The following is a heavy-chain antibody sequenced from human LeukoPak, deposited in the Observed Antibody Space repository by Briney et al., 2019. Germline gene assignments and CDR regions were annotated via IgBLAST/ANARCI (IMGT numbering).Heavy chain of an antibody. CDR1: GGSFSGYY. V-gene: IGHV4-59*08. CDR2: IYYSGST. Sequence: SETLSLTCAVYGGSFSGYYWSWIRQPPGKGLEWIGYIYYSGSTNYDPSLKSRVTISVDTSKNQFSLKLSSVTAADTAVYYCARLSSGWYLWPDNNWFDPWGQGTLVTVSS. D-gene: IGHD6-19*01. J-gene: IGHJ5*02. CDR3: ARLSSGWYLWPDNNWFDP.